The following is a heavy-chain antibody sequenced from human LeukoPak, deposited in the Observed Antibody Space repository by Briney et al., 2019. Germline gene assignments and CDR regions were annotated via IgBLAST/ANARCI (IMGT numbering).Heavy chain of an antibody. CDR2: INHSGST. J-gene: IGHJ6*02. CDR3: ALFYGSGDPYYYGMDV. D-gene: IGHD3-10*01. CDR1: GGSFSGYY. Sequence: PSETLSLTCAVYGGSFSGYYWSWIRQPPGKGLEWIGEINHSGSTNYNPSLKSRVTISVDTSKNQFSLKLSSVTAADTAVYYCALFYGSGDPYYYGMDVWGQGTTVTVPS. V-gene: IGHV4-34*01.